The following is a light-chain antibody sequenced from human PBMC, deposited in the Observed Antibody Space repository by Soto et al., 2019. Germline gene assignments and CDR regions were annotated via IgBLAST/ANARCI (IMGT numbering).Light chain of an antibody. V-gene: IGKV1-5*03. J-gene: IGKJ2*02. CDR1: RRSSTW. Sequence: DIPMTQSPSTLSASVGDRVTINCRASRRSSTWLAWYQHRPGKAPKLLIYQASSLEDGVPSRFSGSGSGTEFTLTISSLQPEDFATYYCQQYMSDSRTFGQGTKVE. CDR3: QQYMSDSRT. CDR2: QAS.